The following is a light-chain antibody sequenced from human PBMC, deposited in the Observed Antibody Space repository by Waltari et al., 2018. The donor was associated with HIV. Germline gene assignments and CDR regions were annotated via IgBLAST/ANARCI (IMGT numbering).Light chain of an antibody. V-gene: IGLV1-40*01. CDR2: GDG. CDR1: SSNIGAGFA. Sequence: QSVLTQPPSVSGAPGQRVTISCTGSSSNIGAGFAVHWYQQLPGTPPKLHTYGDGSRPSGVPDRFSGSKSGTSASLAITGLRAEDDADYYCQSYDSSLTSLVFGTGTKVAVL. J-gene: IGLJ1*01. CDR3: QSYDSSLTSLV.